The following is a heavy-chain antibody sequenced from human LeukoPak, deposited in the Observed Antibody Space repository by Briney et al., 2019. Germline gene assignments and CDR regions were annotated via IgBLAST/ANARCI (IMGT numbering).Heavy chain of an antibody. J-gene: IGHJ3*02. CDR1: GGTFSSYA. D-gene: IGHD3-22*01. V-gene: IGHV1-69*04. Sequence: SVKVSCKASGGTFSSYAISWVRQAPGQGLEWMGRIIPILGIANYAQKFQGRVTITADKSTSTAYMELSSLRSEDTAVYYCAGPRTMIVVVITPDAFDIWGQGTMVTVSS. CDR3: AGPRTMIVVVITPDAFDI. CDR2: IIPILGIA.